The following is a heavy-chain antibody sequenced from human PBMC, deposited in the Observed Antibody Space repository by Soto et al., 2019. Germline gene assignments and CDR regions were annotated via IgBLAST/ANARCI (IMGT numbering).Heavy chain of an antibody. Sequence: ASVKVSCKASGGTFSSYAISWVRQAPGQGLEWMGGIIPIFGTANYAQKFQGRVTITADESTSTAYMELSSLRSEDTAVYYCARVDLDTDYGDHLYYGMDVWGQGTTVT. CDR1: GGTFSSYA. V-gene: IGHV1-69*13. J-gene: IGHJ6*02. CDR3: ARVDLDTDYGDHLYYGMDV. D-gene: IGHD4-17*01. CDR2: IIPIFGTA.